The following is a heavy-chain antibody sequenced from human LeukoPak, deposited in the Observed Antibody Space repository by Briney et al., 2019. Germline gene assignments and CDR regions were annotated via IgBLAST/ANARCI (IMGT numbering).Heavy chain of an antibody. Sequence: GASVKVSCKASGGIFSSYAISWVRHAPGQGLEWMGRIIPIFGTANYAQKFQGRVTITTDESTSTAYMELSSLRSEETAVYYWACGRSEQSLVSGHFDYWGQGTLVTVSS. J-gene: IGHJ4*02. CDR3: ACGRSEQSLVSGHFDY. CDR1: GGIFSSYA. D-gene: IGHD6-19*01. CDR2: IIPIFGTA. V-gene: IGHV1-69*05.